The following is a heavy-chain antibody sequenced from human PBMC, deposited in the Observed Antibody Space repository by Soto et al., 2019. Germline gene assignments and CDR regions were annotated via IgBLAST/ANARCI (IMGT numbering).Heavy chain of an antibody. J-gene: IGHJ4*02. CDR3: AKRSSSSTFDY. V-gene: IGHV3-23*01. Sequence: EVQLLESGGGLVQPGESLRLSCAASGFTFSSYAMSWVRQAPGKGLEWVSVISGSDDSTYYADSVKGRVTISRDNSKNTLYLQMNGLRAEDTAVYYCAKRSSSSTFDYWGQGTLVTVSS. CDR2: ISGSDDST. CDR1: GFTFSSYA. D-gene: IGHD6-6*01.